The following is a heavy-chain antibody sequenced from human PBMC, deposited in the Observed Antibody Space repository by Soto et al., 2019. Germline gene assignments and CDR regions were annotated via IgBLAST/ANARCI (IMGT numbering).Heavy chain of an antibody. CDR3: ARAGPYGDYQDAFEL. V-gene: IGHV3-66*01. J-gene: IGHJ4*02. D-gene: IGHD4-17*01. Sequence: GGSLRLSCAASGISVSSNFMSWVRQAPGKGLEWVSLIYSGGVTHYADSVKGRFTISRDNSKNALSLQMNSLRTDDTAVYYCARAGPYGDYQDAFELWGPGTLVTVSS. CDR2: IYSGGVT. CDR1: GISVSSNF.